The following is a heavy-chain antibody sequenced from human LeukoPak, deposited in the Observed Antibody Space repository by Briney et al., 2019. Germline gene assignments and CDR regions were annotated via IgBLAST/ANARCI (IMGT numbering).Heavy chain of an antibody. CDR1: GYTFTAYY. J-gene: IGHJ5*02. CDR3: ARDDCPGNTCSDGP. D-gene: IGHD2-8*02. CDR2: IIPNSGAT. V-gene: IGHV1-2*02. Sequence: ASVKVSCKASGYTFTAYYLHWVRQAPGQGLEWMGWIIPNSGATTYAQKFQGRVAMTRDTSISTAYMGLGRLTSDDTAVFYCARDDCPGNTCSDGPWGQGTLVTVSS.